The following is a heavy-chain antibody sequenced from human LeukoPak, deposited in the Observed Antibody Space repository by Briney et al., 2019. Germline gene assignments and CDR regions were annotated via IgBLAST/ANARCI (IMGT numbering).Heavy chain of an antibody. CDR3: ARDRSPAIPFDP. CDR1: GGSISSGGYY. Sequence: TLSLTCTVSGGSISSGGYYWSWIRQHPGKGLEWIGYIYYSGSTYYNPSLKSRVTISVDTSKNQFSLKLSSVTAADTAVYYCARDRSPAIPFDPWGQGTLVTVSS. V-gene: IGHV4-31*03. J-gene: IGHJ5*02. CDR2: IYYSGST.